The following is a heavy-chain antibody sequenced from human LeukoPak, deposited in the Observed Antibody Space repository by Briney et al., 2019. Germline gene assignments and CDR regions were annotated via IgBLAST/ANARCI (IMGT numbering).Heavy chain of an antibody. Sequence: VGSLRLSSAASVFTLSSYTMHWVPAAPGEGVGRVAVMSFDGTHIYYAHSVKGRFTISRDNSKNTLNLQMNSLRAQDTAVYYCARCSGYGMDVWGQGTTVTVSS. CDR3: ARCSGYGMDV. D-gene: IGHD3-10*02. J-gene: IGHJ6*02. CDR2: MSFDGTHI. V-gene: IGHV3-30*11. CDR1: VFTLSSYT.